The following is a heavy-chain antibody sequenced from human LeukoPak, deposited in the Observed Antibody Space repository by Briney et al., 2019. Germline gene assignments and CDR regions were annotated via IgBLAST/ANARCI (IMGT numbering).Heavy chain of an antibody. D-gene: IGHD3-10*01. CDR2: ISSSSSYI. V-gene: IGHV3-21*01. CDR1: GFTFGDYA. Sequence: GGSLRLSCTTSGFTFGDYAMSWVRQAPGKGLEWVSSISSSSSYIYYADSVKGRFTISRDNAKNSLYLQMNSLRAEDTAVYYCARGPLGSGSYSSYWGQGTLVTVSS. J-gene: IGHJ4*02. CDR3: ARGPLGSGSYSSY.